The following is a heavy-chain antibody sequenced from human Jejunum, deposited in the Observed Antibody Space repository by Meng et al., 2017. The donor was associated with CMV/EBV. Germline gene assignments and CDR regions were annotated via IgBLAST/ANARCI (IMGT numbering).Heavy chain of an antibody. J-gene: IGHJ4*02. CDR3: ARASSSSLGSGIDS. CDR2: LSGSGGST. V-gene: IGHV3-23*01. Sequence: SGFTLSGYAMSWVRQAPGKGLGWVSTLSGSGGSTYYADSVKGRFTISRDNPRNTLYLQLNSLRADDTAVYYCARASSSSLGSGIDSWGQGALVTVSS. CDR1: GFTLSGYA. D-gene: IGHD2-15*01.